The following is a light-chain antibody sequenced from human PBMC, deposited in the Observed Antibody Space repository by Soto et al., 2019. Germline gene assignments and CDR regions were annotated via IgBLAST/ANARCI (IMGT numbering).Light chain of an antibody. Sequence: DIQMTQSPSSLSASVGDRVTITCRASQGISTYLNWYQQKPGKAPKLLIYAASSLQSGVPSRFSGSGSGTDFTLTISSLQPEDFATYYFQQSYSLRTFGQGTKVEIK. J-gene: IGKJ1*01. CDR1: QGISTY. CDR2: AAS. CDR3: QQSYSLRT. V-gene: IGKV1-39*01.